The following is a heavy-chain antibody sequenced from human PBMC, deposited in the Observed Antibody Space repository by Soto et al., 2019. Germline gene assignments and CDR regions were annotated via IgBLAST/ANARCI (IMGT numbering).Heavy chain of an antibody. CDR2: IVVGSGNT. V-gene: IGHV1-58*01. CDR1: GFTFTSSA. Sequence: SVKVSCKASGFTFTSSAVQRVRQARGERLERIGWIVVGSGNTNYAQKLQERVTITRDMSTSTAYMELSSLRSEDTAVYFCAAVVRHSGSYSYYYYGMDVSGQRTTVTVSS. CDR3: AAVVRHSGSYSYYYYGMDV. J-gene: IGHJ6*02. D-gene: IGHD1-26*01.